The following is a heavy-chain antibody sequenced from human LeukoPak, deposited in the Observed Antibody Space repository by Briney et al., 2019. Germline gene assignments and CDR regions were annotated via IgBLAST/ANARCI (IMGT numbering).Heavy chain of an antibody. J-gene: IGHJ6*02. CDR1: GGTFSSYA. CDR3: ASNERITIFGVVPGRYYGMDV. V-gene: IGHV1-69*04. Sequence: SVKVSCKASGGTFSSYAISWVRQAPGQGLEWMGRIIPILGIANYAQKFQGRVTTTADKSTSTAYMELSSLRSEDTAVYYCASNERITIFGVVPGRYYGMDVWGQGTTVTVSS. D-gene: IGHD3-3*01. CDR2: IIPILGIA.